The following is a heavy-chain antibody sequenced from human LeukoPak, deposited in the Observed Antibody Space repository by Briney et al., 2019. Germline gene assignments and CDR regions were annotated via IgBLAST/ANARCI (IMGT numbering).Heavy chain of an antibody. V-gene: IGHV3-30-3*01. CDR2: ISYDGSNK. CDR1: GFTFSSYA. CDR3: AKDGDYYYGSGSYTPLDAFDI. D-gene: IGHD3-10*01. J-gene: IGHJ3*02. Sequence: GRSLRLSCAASGFTFSSYAMHWVRQAPGKGLEWVAVISYDGSNKYYADSVKGRFTISRDNSKNTLYLQMNSLRAEDTAVYYCAKDGDYYYGSGSYTPLDAFDIWGQGTMVTVSS.